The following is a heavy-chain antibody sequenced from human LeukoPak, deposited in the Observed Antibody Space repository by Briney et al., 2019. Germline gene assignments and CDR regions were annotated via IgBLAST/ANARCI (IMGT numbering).Heavy chain of an antibody. CDR1: GGSISSSSYY. D-gene: IGHD6-19*01. J-gene: IGHJ4*02. Sequence: SETLSLTCTVSGGSISSSSYYWGWNRQPPGKGLEWIGSIYYSGSTYYNPSLKSRVTISVDTSKNQFSLKLSSVTAADTAVYYCARSYSGYSSGCIDYWGQGTLVTVSS. CDR2: IYYSGST. V-gene: IGHV4-39*01. CDR3: ARSYSGYSSGCIDY.